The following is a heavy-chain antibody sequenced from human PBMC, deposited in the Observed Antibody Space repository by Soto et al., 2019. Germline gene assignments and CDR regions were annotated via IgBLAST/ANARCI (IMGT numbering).Heavy chain of an antibody. J-gene: IGHJ6*02. CDR2: VIPLFGIV. D-gene: IGHD6-19*01. CDR3: ASGGIVVVGSRAYYGMDV. V-gene: IGHV1-69*01. CDR1: GGTPSNSA. Sequence: QVQLVQSGAEVKKPGSSVRVSCKASGGTPSNSAFSWVRQAPGQRLERLGGVIPLFGIVNYAQNLEGRVTITADESTNTVYMELSSLRYEDRAVYYCASGGIVVVGSRAYYGMDVWGQGTTVTVAS.